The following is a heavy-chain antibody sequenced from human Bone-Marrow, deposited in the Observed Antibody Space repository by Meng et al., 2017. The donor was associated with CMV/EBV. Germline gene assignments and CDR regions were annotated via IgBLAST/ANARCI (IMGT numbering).Heavy chain of an antibody. CDR1: GFAFSSYA. V-gene: IGHV3-64*02. CDR3: VRAGLWGNSFDD. CDR2: ISPNGGST. J-gene: IGHJ4*01. D-gene: IGHD3-16*01. Sequence: GGSLRLSCTASGFAFSSYAMHWVRQAPGKGLEYVSSISPNGGSTYYSDSVKGRFSISRGNSKNTLYLQMGSLRAEDMALYYCVRAGLWGNSFDDWGQGNWVNGAS.